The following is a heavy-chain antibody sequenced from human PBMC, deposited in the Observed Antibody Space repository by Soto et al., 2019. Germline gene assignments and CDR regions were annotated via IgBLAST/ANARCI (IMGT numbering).Heavy chain of an antibody. CDR2: ISYDGSNK. CDR1: RFPFSSYG. D-gene: IGHD5-18*01. CDR3: VSSYGSIHFDY. J-gene: IGHJ4*02. Sequence: GGSLKLSFAANRFPFSSYGMHCVRQAPGKGLEWVAVISYDGSNKYYADSVKGRFTISRDNSKNTLYLQMNSLRAEDTAVYYCVSSYGSIHFDYWGQGT. V-gene: IGHV3-30*03.